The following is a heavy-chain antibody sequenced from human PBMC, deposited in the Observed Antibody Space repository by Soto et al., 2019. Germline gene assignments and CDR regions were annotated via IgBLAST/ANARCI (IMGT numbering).Heavy chain of an antibody. V-gene: IGHV3-23*01. CDR3: AKANGYPNAY. CDR2: TTGSGVST. Sequence: GGSLRLSCAASGFTFSTYAMSWFRQTPGKGLEWVSATTGSGVSTYYADSVKGRFTISRDNSKSTLFLQMNSLRAEDTAVYYCAKANGYPNAYWGQGTLVTVSS. J-gene: IGHJ4*02. D-gene: IGHD3-22*01. CDR1: GFTFSTYA.